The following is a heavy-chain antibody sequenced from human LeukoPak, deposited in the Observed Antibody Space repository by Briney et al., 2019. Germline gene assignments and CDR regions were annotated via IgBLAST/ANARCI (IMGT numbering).Heavy chain of an antibody. CDR3: ARVTGKLWFGESRGYFDY. D-gene: IGHD3-10*01. CDR2: INHSGST. Sequence: PSETLSLTCTVSGYSISSGYYWSWIRQPPGKGLEWIGEINHSGSTNYNPSLKSRVTISVDTSKNQFSLKLSSVTAADTAVYYCARVTGKLWFGESRGYFDYWGQGTLVTVSS. J-gene: IGHJ4*02. CDR1: GYSISSGYY. V-gene: IGHV4-38-2*02.